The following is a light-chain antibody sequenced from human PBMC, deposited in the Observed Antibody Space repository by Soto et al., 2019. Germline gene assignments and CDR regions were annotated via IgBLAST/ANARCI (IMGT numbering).Light chain of an antibody. CDR1: SSNIGAGYD. CDR2: GNN. V-gene: IGLV1-40*01. CDR3: QSYDSRLGGYV. Sequence: QAVVTQPPSVSGAPGQRVTISCTGSSSNIGAGYDVHWYQQLPGTAPKLLIYGNNNRPSGVPDRFSGSKSGTSASLAITGLQAEDEADYYCQSYDSRLGGYVFATGTKLTVL. J-gene: IGLJ1*01.